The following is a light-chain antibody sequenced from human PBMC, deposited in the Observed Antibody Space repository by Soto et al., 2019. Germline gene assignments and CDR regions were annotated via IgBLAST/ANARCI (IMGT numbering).Light chain of an antibody. CDR1: SSDVGGYNY. Sequence: QSVLTRPASVSGSPGQSITISCTGTSSDVGGYNYVSWYQQHPGKAPKLMIYDVSNRPSGVSNRFSGSKSGNTASLTISGLQAEHEADYYCSSYTSSSILYVFGTGTKVTVL. CDR3: SSYTSSSILYV. J-gene: IGLJ1*01. V-gene: IGLV2-14*01. CDR2: DVS.